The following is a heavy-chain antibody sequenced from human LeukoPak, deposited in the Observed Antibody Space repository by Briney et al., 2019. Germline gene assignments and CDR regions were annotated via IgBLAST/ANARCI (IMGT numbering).Heavy chain of an antibody. CDR1: GFTFSSYA. CDR3: ARDHNYAFDN. D-gene: IGHD1-1*01. J-gene: IGHJ4*02. Sequence: GGSLRLSCAASGFTFSSYAMNWVRQAPGKGLEWISYIGIDSGNTKYADSVRGRFTISADKAKNSLYLQMNSLRVEDTAVYYCARDHNYAFDNWGQGTLVSVAS. CDR2: IGIDSGNT. V-gene: IGHV3-48*01.